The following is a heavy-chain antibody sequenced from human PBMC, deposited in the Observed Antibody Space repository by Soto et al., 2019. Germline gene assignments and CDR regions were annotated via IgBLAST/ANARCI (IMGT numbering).Heavy chain of an antibody. D-gene: IGHD6-19*01. V-gene: IGHV3-30*18. CDR3: AKDHQWLVRGYYYYGMDV. Sequence: GGSLILSCAASGFTFSSYGMHWVRQAPGKGLEWVAVISYDGSNKYYADSVKGRFTISRDNSKNTLYLQMNSLRAEDTAVYYCAKDHQWLVRGYYYYGMDVWGQGTTVTVSS. CDR2: ISYDGSNK. CDR1: GFTFSSYG. J-gene: IGHJ6*02.